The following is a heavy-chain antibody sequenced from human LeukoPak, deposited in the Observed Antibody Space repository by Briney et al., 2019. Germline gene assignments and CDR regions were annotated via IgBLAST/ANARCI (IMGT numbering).Heavy chain of an antibody. CDR1: GYTFTGYY. CDR2: XXXXSGGT. D-gene: IGHD2-15*01. V-gene: IGHV1-2*02. J-gene: IGHJ4*02. Sequence: ASVKVSCKASGYTFTGYYMHWVRQAPGQGLEXXXXXXXXSGGTNYAQKFQGRVTMTRDTSISTAYMELSRLRSDDTAVYYCAREDRYCSGGSCPEYYFDYWGQGTLVTVSS. CDR3: AREDRYCSGGSCPEYYFDY.